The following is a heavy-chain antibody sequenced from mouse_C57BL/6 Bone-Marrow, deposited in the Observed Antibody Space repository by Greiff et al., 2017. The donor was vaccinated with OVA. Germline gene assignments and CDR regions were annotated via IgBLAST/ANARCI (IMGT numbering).Heavy chain of an antibody. CDR1: GYTFTDYE. V-gene: IGHV1-15*01. Sequence: VQLQESGAELVRPGASVTLSCKASGYTFTDYEMHWVKQTPVHGLEWIGAIDPETGGTAYNQKFKGKAILTADKSSSTAYMELRSLTSEDSAVYYCAVVAYYFDYWGQGTTLTVSS. J-gene: IGHJ2*01. CDR2: IDPETGGT. CDR3: AVVAYYFDY. D-gene: IGHD1-1*01.